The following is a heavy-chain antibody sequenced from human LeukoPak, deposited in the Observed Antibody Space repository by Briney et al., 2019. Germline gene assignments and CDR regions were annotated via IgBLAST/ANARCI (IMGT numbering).Heavy chain of an antibody. D-gene: IGHD4-17*01. Sequence: GGSLRLSCVASGFTFTGHSMHWVRQAPGKGLVWVSGLNSDGSITGYVDSVKGRFTISRDNAKNTLYLQMNTLRAEDTAVYYCARGGYGAYMGWGQGNLVTVSS. CDR3: ARGGYGAYMG. CDR2: LNSDGSIT. V-gene: IGHV3-74*01. CDR1: GFTFTGHS. J-gene: IGHJ4*02.